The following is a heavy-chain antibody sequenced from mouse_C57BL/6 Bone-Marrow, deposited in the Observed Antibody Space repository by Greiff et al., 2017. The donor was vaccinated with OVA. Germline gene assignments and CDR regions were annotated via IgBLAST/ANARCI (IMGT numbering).Heavy chain of an antibody. D-gene: IGHD4-1*02. Sequence: EVQLQQSGPELVKPGASVKIPCKASGYTFTDYNMDWVKQSHGKSLEWIGDINPNNGGTNYNQKFKGKATLTVDKSSSTAYMVLRSLTSEETTVYYCTRVQLVGFAYWGQGTLVTVSA. J-gene: IGHJ3*01. CDR1: GYTFTDYN. CDR2: INPNNGGT. CDR3: TRVQLVGFAY. V-gene: IGHV1-18*01.